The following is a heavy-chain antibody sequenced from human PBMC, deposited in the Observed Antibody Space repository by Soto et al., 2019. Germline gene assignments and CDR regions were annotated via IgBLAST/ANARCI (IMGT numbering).Heavy chain of an antibody. J-gene: IGHJ4*02. CDR3: ARGLMITFGGVIVRNPFDY. V-gene: IGHV4-34*01. CDR2: INHSGST. D-gene: IGHD3-16*02. Sequence: PSETLSLTCAVYGGSFSGYYWSWIRQPPGKGLEWIGEINHSGSTNYNPSLKSRVTISVDTSKNQFSLKLSSVTAADTAVYYCARGLMITFGGVIVRNPFDYWGQGTLVTV. CDR1: GGSFSGYY.